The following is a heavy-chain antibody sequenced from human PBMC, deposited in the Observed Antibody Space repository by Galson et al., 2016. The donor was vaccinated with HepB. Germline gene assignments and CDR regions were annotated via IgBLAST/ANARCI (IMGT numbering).Heavy chain of an antibody. CDR1: GFTFSSYG. CDR2: ISDDETNK. J-gene: IGHJ1*01. CDR3: AKGSGFGYGSSWYEN. V-gene: IGHV3-30*18. D-gene: IGHD6-13*01. Sequence: SLRLSCAVSGFTFSSYGMHWVRQAPGKGLEWVAVISDDETNKQYADSVRGRFTISRDNSRNTLYLQLTRLRADDTAVYYCAKGSGFGYGSSWYENWGQGSRVTVSS.